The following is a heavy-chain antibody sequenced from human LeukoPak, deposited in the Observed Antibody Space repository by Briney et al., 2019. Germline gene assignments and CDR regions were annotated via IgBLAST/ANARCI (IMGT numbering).Heavy chain of an antibody. J-gene: IGHJ6*02. D-gene: IGHD1-26*01. CDR1: GGTFSSYA. CDR3: AKDKGWGYSAYDCYGMDV. CDR2: IIPIFGTA. Sequence: VKVSCKASGGTFSSYAISWVRQAPGQGLEWMGGIIPIFGTANYAQKFQGRVTITADESTSTAYMELSSLRAEDTAVYYCAKDKGWGYSAYDCYGMDVWGQGTTVTVSS. V-gene: IGHV1-69*13.